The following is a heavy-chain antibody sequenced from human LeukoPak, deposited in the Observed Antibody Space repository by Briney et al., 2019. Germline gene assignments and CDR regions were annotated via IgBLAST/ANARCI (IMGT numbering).Heavy chain of an antibody. J-gene: IGHJ4*02. V-gene: IGHV3-53*01. D-gene: IGHD4-17*01. CDR3: ARVSTFYGDYGDLDY. Sequence: GGSLRLSCAASGFTASSNYMSWVRQAPGKGLEWVSVIYSGGSTYYADSVKGRFTISRDNSKNTLYLQMNSLRAEDTAVYYCARVSTFYGDYGDLDYWGQGTLVTVSS. CDR1: GFTASSNY. CDR2: IYSGGST.